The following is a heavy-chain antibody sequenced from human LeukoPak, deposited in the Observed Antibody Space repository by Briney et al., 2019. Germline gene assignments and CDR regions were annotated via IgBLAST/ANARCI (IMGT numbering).Heavy chain of an antibody. J-gene: IGHJ2*01. CDR3: ARRAAYWYFDL. Sequence: SETLSLTCTVSGGSISSYYWSWIRQPPGKGQEWIGYIYYSGTTDCNPSLKSRVTISVDTSKNQFSLKVTSVTAADTAVYYCARRAAYWYFDLWGRGTLVTVSS. V-gene: IGHV4-59*01. CDR2: IYYSGTT. CDR1: GGSISSYY. D-gene: IGHD2-15*01.